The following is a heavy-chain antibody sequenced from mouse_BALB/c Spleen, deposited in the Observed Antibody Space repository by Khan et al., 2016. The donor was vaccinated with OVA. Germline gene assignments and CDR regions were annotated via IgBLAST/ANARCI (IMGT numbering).Heavy chain of an antibody. Sequence: QVQLKESGPGLVAPSQNLSITCTVSGFSLSDYGVSWIRQPPGKGLKWLGVIWGGGSTYYNSALKSRLSISKDNSKSQVFLKMSSLQSDDTAMFYCAKGVWSYYYTFDYWGQGTSVTVSS. CDR1: GFSLSDYG. J-gene: IGHJ4*01. CDR2: IWGGGST. V-gene: IGHV2-6-5*01. CDR3: AKGVWSYYYTFDY.